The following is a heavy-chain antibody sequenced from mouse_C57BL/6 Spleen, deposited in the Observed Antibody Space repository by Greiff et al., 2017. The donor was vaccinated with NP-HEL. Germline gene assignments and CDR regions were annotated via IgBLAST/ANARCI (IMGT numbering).Heavy chain of an antibody. V-gene: IGHV1-66*01. Sequence: VQLVESGPELVKPGASVKISCKASGYSFTSYYIHWVKQRPGQGLEWIGWIYPGSGNTKYNEKFKGKATLTADTSSSTAYMQLSSLTSEDSAVYYCARGTGTVYYFDYWGQGTTLTVSS. CDR3: ARGTGTVYYFDY. CDR1: GYSFTSYY. D-gene: IGHD4-1*01. J-gene: IGHJ2*01. CDR2: IYPGSGNT.